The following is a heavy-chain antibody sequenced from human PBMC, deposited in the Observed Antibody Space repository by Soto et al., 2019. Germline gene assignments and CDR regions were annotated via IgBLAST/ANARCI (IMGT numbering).Heavy chain of an antibody. D-gene: IGHD3-10*01. CDR2: IWYDGSNK. CDR3: ARAYGSGTILGWFDP. Sequence: QVQLVESGGGVVQPGRSLRLSCAASGFTFSSYGMHWVRQAPGKGLEWVAVIWYDGSNKYYADSVKGRFTISRDNSXXTLYLQMNSLRAEDTAVYYCARAYGSGTILGWFDPWGQGTLVTVSS. CDR1: GFTFSSYG. J-gene: IGHJ5*02. V-gene: IGHV3-33*01.